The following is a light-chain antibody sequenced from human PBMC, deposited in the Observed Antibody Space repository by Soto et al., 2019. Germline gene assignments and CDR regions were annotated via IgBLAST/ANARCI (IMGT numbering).Light chain of an antibody. CDR3: QQCDQLPLT. V-gene: IGKV1-33*01. CDR2: DAS. Sequence: DIQMTQSPSSLSASVGDRVTITCQASQDISNCLNWYQQKPGKAPKLLIYDASKLETGVPSRFSGSGSGTHFTLTISSLQAADIARYYCQQCDQLPLTFGGGTKVEIK. CDR1: QDISNC. J-gene: IGKJ4*01.